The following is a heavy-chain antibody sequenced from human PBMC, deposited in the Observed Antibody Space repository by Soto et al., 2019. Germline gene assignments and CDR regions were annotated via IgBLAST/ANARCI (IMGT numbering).Heavy chain of an antibody. D-gene: IGHD2-21*01. CDR2: IIPRFAAP. J-gene: IGHJ6*02. CDR1: GGTFSSFA. V-gene: IGHV1-69*12. Sequence: QVLLVQSGAEVKKPGSSVKVSCKTSGGTFSSFAISWVRLAPGHGLEWMGVIIPRFAAPTYAQKFQGRVFITADEYTLTAYMEMSGRRSDDTAVYHCARECVMRGNPYYYGMDVWGQGTTVTVS. CDR3: ARECVMRGNPYYYGMDV.